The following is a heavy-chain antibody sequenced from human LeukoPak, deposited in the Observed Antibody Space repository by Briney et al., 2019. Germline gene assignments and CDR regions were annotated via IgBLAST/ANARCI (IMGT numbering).Heavy chain of an antibody. V-gene: IGHV3-53*01. J-gene: IGHJ4*02. Sequence: GGSLRLSCAASGFTVTSNSMSWVRQAPGKGLEWVSVIHSGGKTYFADSVKGRFTISRDNSKNTLYLQMNSLRAEDTAVYYCATPRDGYNPFYFDYWGQGTLVTVSS. CDR1: GFTVTSNS. CDR3: ATPRDGYNPFYFDY. D-gene: IGHD5-24*01. CDR2: IHSGGKT.